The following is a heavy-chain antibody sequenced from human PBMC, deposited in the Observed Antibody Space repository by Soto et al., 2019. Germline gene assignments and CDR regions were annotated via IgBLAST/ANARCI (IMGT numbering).Heavy chain of an antibody. CDR1: GGSVSSGSYY. J-gene: IGHJ5*02. V-gene: IGHV4-61*01. CDR2: IYYSGST. CDR3: ARVWSSDYDILTGYFGVGWFDP. D-gene: IGHD3-9*01. Sequence: PSETLSLTCTVSGGSVSSGSYYWSWIRQPPGKGLEWIGYIYYSGSTNYNPSLKSRVTISVDTSKNQFSLKLSSVTAADTAVYYCARVWSSDYDILTGYFGVGWFDPWGQGTLVTVSS.